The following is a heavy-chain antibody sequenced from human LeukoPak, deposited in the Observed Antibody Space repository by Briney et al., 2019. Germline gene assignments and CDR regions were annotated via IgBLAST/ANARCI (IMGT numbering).Heavy chain of an antibody. CDR3: ARDDGSGYYGFDY. J-gene: IGHJ4*02. D-gene: IGHD3-22*01. V-gene: IGHV1-2*02. Sequence: ASVKVSCKASGYTFTGYYMHWVRQAPGQGLEWMGWINPNSGGTNYAQKFQGGVTMTRDTSISTAYMELSRLRSDDTAVYYCARDDGSGYYGFDYWGQGTLVTVSS. CDR1: GYTFTGYY. CDR2: INPNSGGT.